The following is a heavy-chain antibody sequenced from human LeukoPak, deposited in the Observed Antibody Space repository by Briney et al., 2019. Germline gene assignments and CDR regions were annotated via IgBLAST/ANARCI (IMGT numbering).Heavy chain of an antibody. CDR1: GFTFRSYA. Sequence: GGSLRLSCAASGFTFRSYAMNWVRQAPGKGLEWVSGISNSGDTTYYADSVKGRFTISRDNSKNTLYLQMDNLRAEDTAVYYCAIGWELHRFGYWGQGTLVTVSS. J-gene: IGHJ4*02. CDR3: AIGWELHRFGY. D-gene: IGHD1-26*01. CDR2: ISNSGDTT. V-gene: IGHV3-23*01.